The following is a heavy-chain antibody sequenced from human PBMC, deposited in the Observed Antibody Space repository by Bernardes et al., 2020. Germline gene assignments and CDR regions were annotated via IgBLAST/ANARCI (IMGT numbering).Heavy chain of an antibody. CDR2: ISGSGDGT. J-gene: IGHJ4*02. Sequence: GGSLRLSCAASGFTFSSYAMSWVRQAPGKGLEWVSAISGSGDGTFYAGSVKGRFTISRDNSTNTLYLQMNSLRAEDTAIYYCARETNRYYFDYWGQGTLVTVSS. D-gene: IGHD1-7*01. CDR1: GFTFSSYA. V-gene: IGHV3-23*01. CDR3: ARETNRYYFDY.